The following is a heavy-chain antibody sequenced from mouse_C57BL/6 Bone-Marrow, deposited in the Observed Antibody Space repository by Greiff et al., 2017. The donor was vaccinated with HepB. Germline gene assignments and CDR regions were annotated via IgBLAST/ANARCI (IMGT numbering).Heavy chain of an antibody. CDR2: ISSGGDYI. J-gene: IGHJ3*01. V-gene: IGHV5-9-1*02. D-gene: IGHD3-2*02. Sequence: EVNVVESGEGLVKPGGSLKLSCAASGFTFSSYAMSWVRQTPEKRLEWVAYISSGGDYIYYADTVKGRFTISRDNARNTLYLQMSSLKSEDTAMYYCTRDRVTAQATSRFAYWGQGTLVTVSA. CDR3: TRDRVTAQATSRFAY. CDR1: GFTFSSYA.